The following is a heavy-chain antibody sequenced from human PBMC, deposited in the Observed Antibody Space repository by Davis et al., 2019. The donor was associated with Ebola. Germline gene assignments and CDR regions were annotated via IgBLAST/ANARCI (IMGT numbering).Heavy chain of an antibody. CDR1: GFTFSSYS. CDR3: ARGLQTRWRVGWGMDV. CDR2: ISDDGTNK. D-gene: IGHD3-16*01. J-gene: IGHJ6*02. V-gene: IGHV3-30*04. Sequence: GGSLRLSCEASGFTFSSYSIHWVRQAPGKGLEWVSVISDDGTNKYYADSVKGRFTMSRDNSKNTLYLQMNSLRGDDTAVYYCARGLQTRWRVGWGMDVWGQGTTVTVSS.